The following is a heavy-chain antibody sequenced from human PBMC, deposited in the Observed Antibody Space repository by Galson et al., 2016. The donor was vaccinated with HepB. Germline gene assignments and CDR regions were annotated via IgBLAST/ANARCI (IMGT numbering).Heavy chain of an antibody. CDR1: GFTLSDNA. J-gene: IGHJ3*02. Sequence: SLRLSCAGSGFTLSDNAMSWVRQAPGKGLEWVAHMKHDGSQIYYVGSVKGRFTISRDNAKKSLYLQMNSLRAEDTAVYYCVRVGEAFSAFDIWGQGTMVTVSS. CDR2: MKHDGSQI. D-gene: IGHD3-16*01. V-gene: IGHV3-7*04. CDR3: VRVGEAFSAFDI.